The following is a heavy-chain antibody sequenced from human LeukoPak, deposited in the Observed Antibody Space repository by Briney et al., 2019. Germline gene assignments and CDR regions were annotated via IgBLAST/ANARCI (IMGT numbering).Heavy chain of an antibody. CDR1: GFTFSSYW. CDR3: ARSSYYYDSSGYLNY. CDR2: INSDGSNT. Sequence: PGGSLRLSCAASGFTFSSYWMHWVRHVPGKGLVWVSRINSDGSNTNYADSVKGRFTISRDNAKNTLFLQMNSLRAEDTAVYYCARSSYYYDSSGYLNYWGQGTLVTVSS. V-gene: IGHV3-74*01. D-gene: IGHD3-22*01. J-gene: IGHJ4*02.